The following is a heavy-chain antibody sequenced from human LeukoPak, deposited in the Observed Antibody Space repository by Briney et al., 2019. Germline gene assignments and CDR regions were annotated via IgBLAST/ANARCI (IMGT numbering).Heavy chain of an antibody. J-gene: IGHJ6*03. Sequence: SETLSLTCAVSGASISSHYWSWIRQPPGKGLEWIGYTSGSISDNPSLKSRVAVSVDPSQNQVSLSLTSVTAADTAVYYCARVLAIFGLDTTDFYMDVWGKGATVTVCS. CDR3: ARVLAIFGLDTTDFYMDV. CDR2: TSGSI. D-gene: IGHD3/OR15-3a*01. CDR1: GASISSHY. V-gene: IGHV4-59*11.